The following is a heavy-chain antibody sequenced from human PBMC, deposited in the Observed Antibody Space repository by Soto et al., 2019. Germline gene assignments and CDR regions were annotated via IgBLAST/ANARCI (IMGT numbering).Heavy chain of an antibody. Sequence: QVQLQESGPGLVKPSETLSLTCTVSYGSISSYYWSWIRQPPGKGLEWIGYIYYSGSTNYNPSLKRRVTISLDTTKNKFSLKLSYVTAADTAVYYCARQGPYGMDVWGQGTTVTVSS. J-gene: IGHJ6*02. V-gene: IGHV4-59*08. CDR3: ARQGPYGMDV. CDR1: YGSISSYY. CDR2: IYYSGST.